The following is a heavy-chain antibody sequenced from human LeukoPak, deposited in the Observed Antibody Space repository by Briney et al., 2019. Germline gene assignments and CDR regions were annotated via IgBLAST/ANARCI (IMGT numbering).Heavy chain of an antibody. CDR3: ARDPLKRAFDI. CDR1: GFAFSSYS. CDR2: ISSTSSYI. V-gene: IGHV3-21*01. Sequence: GGSLRLSCAASGFAFSSYSMNWVRQAPGKGLEWVSSISSTSSYIYYADSVKGRFTISRDNAKNSLYLQMNSLRAEDTAVYYCARDPLKRAFDIWGQGTMVTVSS. J-gene: IGHJ3*02.